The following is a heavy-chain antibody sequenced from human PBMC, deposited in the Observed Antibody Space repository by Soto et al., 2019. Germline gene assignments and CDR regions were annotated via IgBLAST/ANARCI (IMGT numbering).Heavy chain of an antibody. J-gene: IGHJ4*02. D-gene: IGHD3-16*01. CDR3: ARGMWGMAYFDY. Sequence: QVQLQESGPGLVKPSQTLSLTCTVSGGSISSGGYYWSWIRQHPGKGLEWIGYIFYSGSTYYNPSLKRRVTISGDTSKNHFSLKLTSVTAADTAVYYCARGMWGMAYFDYWGQGTLVTVSS. V-gene: IGHV4-31*03. CDR2: IFYSGST. CDR1: GGSISSGGYY.